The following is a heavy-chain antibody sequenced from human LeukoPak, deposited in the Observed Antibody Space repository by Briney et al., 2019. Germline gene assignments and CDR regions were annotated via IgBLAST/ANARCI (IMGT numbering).Heavy chain of an antibody. CDR1: GYTFTSYG. D-gene: IGHD3-10*01. J-gene: IGHJ4*02. CDR3: ERGIWFGELSVEY. CDR2: ITTYSGST. Sequence: SVKLSCKSSGYTFTSYGISWVRHPPAQGLEWMGWITTYSGSTNSAQTLQGRVTMTTYRSTTTAHLELQSMRSDDEAVYYCERGIWFGELSVEYWGQGTLVTVSS. V-gene: IGHV1-18*01.